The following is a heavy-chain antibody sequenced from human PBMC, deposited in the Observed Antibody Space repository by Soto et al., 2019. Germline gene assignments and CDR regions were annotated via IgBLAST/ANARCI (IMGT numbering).Heavy chain of an antibody. CDR3: AKLDTSGDMPTMAAAETH. CDR2: MSYDGSKK. J-gene: IGHJ1*01. CDR1: GFSFSAYG. V-gene: IGHV3-30*18. Sequence: QVQLVEFGGGVVQPGGSLRLSCVASGFSFSAYGMHWVRQSPGKGLEWVAVMSYDGSKKYYLDSVKGRFTISRDNSQNTLFLQMNTLRPEDSALYYYAKLDTSGDMPTMAAAETHWGQGTLVTVSS. D-gene: IGHD6-13*01.